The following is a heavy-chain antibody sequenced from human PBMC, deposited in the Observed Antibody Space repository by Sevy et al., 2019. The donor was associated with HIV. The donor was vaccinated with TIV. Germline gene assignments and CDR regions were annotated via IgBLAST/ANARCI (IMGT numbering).Heavy chain of an antibody. Sequence: GGSLRLSCAASGFTFSSYGMHWVRQAPGKGLEWVAVISYDGSNKYYADSVKGRFTISRDNSKNTLYLQMNSLRAEDTAVYYCAKALVVAGGVDYWGQGTLVTVSS. D-gene: IGHD6-19*01. V-gene: IGHV3-30*18. CDR3: AKALVVAGGVDY. CDR1: GFTFSSYG. J-gene: IGHJ4*02. CDR2: ISYDGSNK.